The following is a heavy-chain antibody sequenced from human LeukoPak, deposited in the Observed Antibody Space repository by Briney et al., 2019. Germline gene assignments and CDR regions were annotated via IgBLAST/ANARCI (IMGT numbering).Heavy chain of an antibody. CDR2: INHSEST. D-gene: IGHD6-13*01. V-gene: IGHV4-39*07. J-gene: IGHJ4*02. Sequence: PSETLSLTCTVSGGSISSSSYYWGWIRQPPGKGLEWIGEINHSESTNYNPSLKTRVTISVDTSKNQFSLKLSSVTAADTAVYYCARVIAAAGTPHFDYWGQGTLVTDSS. CDR3: ARVIAAAGTPHFDY. CDR1: GGSISSSSYY.